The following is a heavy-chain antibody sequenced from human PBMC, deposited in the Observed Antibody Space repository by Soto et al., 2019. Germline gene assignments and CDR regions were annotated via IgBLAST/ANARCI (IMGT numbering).Heavy chain of an antibody. V-gene: IGHV3-23*01. D-gene: IGHD3-10*01. CDR2: ISGGGGSP. CDR3: AIWMLRGASRMDV. CDR1: GFTFSNFA. Sequence: EVQLLESGGGLVQPGESLRLSCVASGFTFSNFAMTWVRQAPGKGLEWVSGISGGGGSPYYADSVKGRFTISRDNSKNTLYLQMNSLRDEDTAIYFCAIWMLRGASRMDVWGQGITVAVSS. J-gene: IGHJ6*02.